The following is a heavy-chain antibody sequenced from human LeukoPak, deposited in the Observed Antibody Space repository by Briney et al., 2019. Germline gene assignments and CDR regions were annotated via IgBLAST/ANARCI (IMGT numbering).Heavy chain of an antibody. V-gene: IGHV3-23*01. CDR3: ARDVAVAYCGGDCYSGYYFDY. J-gene: IGHJ4*02. D-gene: IGHD2-21*02. Sequence: GGSLRLSCAASGFTFSSYAMSWVRQAPGKGLEWVSAISGSGGSTYYADSVKGRFTISRDNSKNTLYLQMNSLRAEDTAVYYCARDVAVAYCGGDCYSGYYFDYWGQGTLVTVSS. CDR1: GFTFSSYA. CDR2: ISGSGGST.